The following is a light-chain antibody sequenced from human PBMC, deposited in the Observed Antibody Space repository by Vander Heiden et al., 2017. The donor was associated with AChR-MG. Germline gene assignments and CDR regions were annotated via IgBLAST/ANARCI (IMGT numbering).Light chain of an antibody. CDR2: AAS. CDR1: QNIRSR. V-gene: IGKV1-39*01. J-gene: IGKJ4*01. Sequence: DIQTTQSPSSLPASVGDRVTLTCRASQNIRSRLTWYQQKPGQAPKILIYAASSLQSGVPSRFSGSGSGTEFTLTITNLQPEDFATYFCQQSDSTPLTFGGGTEVEIK. CDR3: QQSDSTPLT.